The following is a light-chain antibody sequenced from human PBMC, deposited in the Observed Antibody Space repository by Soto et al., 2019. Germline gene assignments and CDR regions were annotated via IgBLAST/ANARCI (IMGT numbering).Light chain of an antibody. CDR2: KAS. J-gene: IGKJ1*01. Sequence: DIQMTQSPSTLSASVGDRVTITCRASQSINYLAWYQQKPGQAPKLLLYKASSLESGVPSRFSGSGSGTEFTLTISSLQPDDFSTYYCQQYNTYPWTFGKGTKVEIK. CDR3: QQYNTYPWT. CDR1: QSINY. V-gene: IGKV1-5*03.